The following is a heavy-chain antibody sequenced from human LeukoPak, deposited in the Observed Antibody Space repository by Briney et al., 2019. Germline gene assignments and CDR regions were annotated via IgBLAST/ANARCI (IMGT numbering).Heavy chain of an antibody. Sequence: ASVKVSCKASGYTFTSYGISWVRQAPGQGLEWMGWISSYNGNTNYAQKLQGRVTMTRDTSTSTVYMELSSLTSEDTAVYYCARDPWDYDSSGYYYDCWGQGTLVTVSS. CDR2: ISSYNGNT. D-gene: IGHD3-22*01. CDR3: ARDPWDYDSSGYYYDC. CDR1: GYTFTSYG. V-gene: IGHV1-18*01. J-gene: IGHJ4*02.